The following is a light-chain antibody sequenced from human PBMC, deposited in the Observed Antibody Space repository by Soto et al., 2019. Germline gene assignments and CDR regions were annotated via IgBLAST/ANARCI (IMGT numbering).Light chain of an antibody. CDR3: AVWDDGLNGLWV. J-gene: IGLJ3*02. Sequence: QSVLTQPPSASGTPGQKVTIVCSGRTSNIGTNSVNWYQQLPGRAPKLLIYSNNQRPSGVPDRFSGSKSGTSASLAISGLQSEDEADYYCAVWDDGLNGLWVFGGGTKLTVL. V-gene: IGLV1-44*01. CDR1: TSNIGTNS. CDR2: SNN.